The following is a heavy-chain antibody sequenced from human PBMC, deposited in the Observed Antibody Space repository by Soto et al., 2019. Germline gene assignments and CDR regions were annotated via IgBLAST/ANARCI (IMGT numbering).Heavy chain of an antibody. CDR3: TTDEVYGDYIPLTL. CDR1: GFTFSNAW. CDR2: IKSKTDGGTT. V-gene: IGHV3-15*01. Sequence: PGGSLRLSCAASGFTFSNAWMSWVRQAPGKGLEWVGRIKSKTDGGTTDYAAPVKGRFTISRDDSKNTLYLQMNSLKTEDTAVYYCTTDEVYGDYIPLTLWGQGTLVTVSS. D-gene: IGHD4-17*01. J-gene: IGHJ4*02.